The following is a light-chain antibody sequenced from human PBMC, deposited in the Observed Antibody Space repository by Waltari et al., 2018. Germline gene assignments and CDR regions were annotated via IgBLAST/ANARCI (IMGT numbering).Light chain of an antibody. J-gene: IGLJ3*02. CDR3: QTGGHRTWV. CDR2: VNSDGSH. Sequence: QLVLTQSPSASASLGASVKLTCTLSSGHSSNVIAWLQQQPEKGPRYLMKVNSDGSHSKGDKIPVHFPGSSSGAEHYLTISSRQAEDEAEYYCQTGGHRTWVFGGGTKLTVL. CDR1: SGHSSNV. V-gene: IGLV4-69*01.